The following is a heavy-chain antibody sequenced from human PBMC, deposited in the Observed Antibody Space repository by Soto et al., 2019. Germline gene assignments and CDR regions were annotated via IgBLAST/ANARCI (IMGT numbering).Heavy chain of an antibody. D-gene: IGHD7-27*01. CDR2: ISSSSDYI. V-gene: IGHV3-21*01. Sequence: GGSLRLSCAASGFTFSFYTMNWVRQAPGKGLEWVSSISSSSDYIYNADSVRGRFTVSRDNAKNSLYLQMNSLRAEDTAVYYCVRDVTGGDYWGQGTLVTVSS. CDR3: VRDVTGGDY. CDR1: GFTFSFYT. J-gene: IGHJ4*02.